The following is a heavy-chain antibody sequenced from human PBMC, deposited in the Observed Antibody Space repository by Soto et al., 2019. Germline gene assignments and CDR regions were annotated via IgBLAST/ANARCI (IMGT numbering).Heavy chain of an antibody. V-gene: IGHV1-8*01. CDR3: ARGNPFNYAGFDV. D-gene: IGHD3-16*01. CDR1: GYTFSDFD. CDR2: MNAKSGDT. J-gene: IGHJ6*02. Sequence: QAHLEQSGAEVKRPGASVKVSCKASGYTFSDFDINWLRQASGQGPEWMGWMNAKSGDTFFAQRFQGKFNMTWDTSLRTASMEVGSLTSDDTAIYFCARGNPFNYAGFDVWGQGTTVAVSS.